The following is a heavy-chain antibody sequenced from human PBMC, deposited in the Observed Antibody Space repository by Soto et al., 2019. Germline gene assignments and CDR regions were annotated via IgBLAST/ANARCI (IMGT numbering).Heavy chain of an antibody. J-gene: IGHJ6*02. CDR1: GFTFSSYA. CDR3: AKDSFKDFWIGYLRRAHSGYYYYYGMDV. D-gene: IGHD3-3*01. Sequence: GGSLRLSCAASGFTFSSYAMSWVRQAPGKGLEWVSAISGSGGSTYYADSVKGRFTISRDNSKNTLYLQMNSLRAEDTAVYYCAKDSFKDFWIGYLRRAHSGYYYYYGMDVWGQGTTVTVSS. V-gene: IGHV3-23*01. CDR2: ISGSGGST.